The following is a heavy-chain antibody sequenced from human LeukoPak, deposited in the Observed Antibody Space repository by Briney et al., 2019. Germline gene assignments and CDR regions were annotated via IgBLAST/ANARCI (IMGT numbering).Heavy chain of an antibody. CDR1: GGSISSGDYY. Sequence: SETLSLTCTVSGGSISSGDYYWSWIRQPPGKGLEWIGYIYYSGSIYYNPSLKSRVTISVDTSKNQFSLKLSSVTAADTAVYYCARDPTVDTAMVDAFDIWGQGTMVTVSS. D-gene: IGHD5-18*01. CDR2: IYYSGSI. V-gene: IGHV4-30-4*01. J-gene: IGHJ3*02. CDR3: ARDPTVDTAMVDAFDI.